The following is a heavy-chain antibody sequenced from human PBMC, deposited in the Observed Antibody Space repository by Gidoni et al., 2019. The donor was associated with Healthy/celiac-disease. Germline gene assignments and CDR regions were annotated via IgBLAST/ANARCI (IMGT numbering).Heavy chain of an antibody. CDR2: IWYDGSNK. Sequence: QVQLVESGGGVVQPGRSLRLYCAASGFTVSSYGMHWVRQAPGKGLEGVAVIWYDGSNKYYADSVKGRFTISRDNSKNTLYLQMNSLRAEDTAVYYCARGGIAVADIYYYYGMDVWGQGTTVTVSS. J-gene: IGHJ6*02. CDR1: GFTVSSYG. CDR3: ARGGIAVADIYYYYGMDV. D-gene: IGHD6-19*01. V-gene: IGHV3-33*01.